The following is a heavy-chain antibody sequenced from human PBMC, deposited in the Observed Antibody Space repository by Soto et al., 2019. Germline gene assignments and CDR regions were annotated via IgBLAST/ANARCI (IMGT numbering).Heavy chain of an antibody. CDR3: ARDFGTTYYNPLDY. D-gene: IGHD1-26*01. CDR1: GFTFSNYG. Sequence: QVQLVESGGGVVQPGRSLRLSCAASGFTFSNYGMHWVRQAPGKGLEWVAFIWYDGSNKYYADSVKGRFTISRDNSKNTLYLHMKSLRAEDTATYSCARDFGTTYYNPLDYWGRGTLVTVSS. V-gene: IGHV3-33*01. CDR2: IWYDGSNK. J-gene: IGHJ4*02.